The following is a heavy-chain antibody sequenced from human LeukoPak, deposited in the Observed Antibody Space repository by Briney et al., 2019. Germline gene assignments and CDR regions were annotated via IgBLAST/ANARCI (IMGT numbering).Heavy chain of an antibody. CDR3: ARVGGSSWYGAFEVDY. J-gene: IGHJ4*02. V-gene: IGHV4-59*01. CDR1: GGSINSYY. Sequence: SSETLSLTCTVSGGSINSYYWSWIRQPPGRWLEWIRYIYYSGGTNYNPSLESRVTISVDTSKNQFSLMLTSVTAADTAVYYCARVGGSSWYGAFEVDYWGQGTLVTVSS. D-gene: IGHD6-13*01. CDR2: IYYSGGT.